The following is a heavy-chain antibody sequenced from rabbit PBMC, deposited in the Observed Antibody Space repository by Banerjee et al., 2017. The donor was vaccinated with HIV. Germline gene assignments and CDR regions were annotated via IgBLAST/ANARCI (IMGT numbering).Heavy chain of an antibody. D-gene: IGHD2-1*01. CDR3: AMDDAGDGACFNL. CDR1: GFDFSSKYY. J-gene: IGHJ4*01. V-gene: IGHV1S40*01. CDR2: IVADSSGNT. Sequence: QSLEESGGDLVKPGASLTLTCTASGFDFSSKYYLCWVRQAPGKGLEWIASIVADSSGNTHYANWAKGRFTISKTSSTTVTLQMTSLTAADTATYFCAMDDAGDGACFNLWGQGTLVTVS.